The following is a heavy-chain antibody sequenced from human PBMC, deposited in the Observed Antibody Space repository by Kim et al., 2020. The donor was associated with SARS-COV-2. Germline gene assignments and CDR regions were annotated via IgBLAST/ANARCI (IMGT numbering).Heavy chain of an antibody. J-gene: IGHJ4*02. CDR1: GGSFSGYY. D-gene: IGHD2-21*02. CDR3: ARILLGLAYCGGDCLKTGDYFDY. CDR2: INHSGST. Sequence: SETLSLTCAVYGGSFSGYYWSWIRQPPGKGLEWIGEINHSGSTNYNPSLKSRVTISVDTSKNQFSLKLSSVTAADTAVYYCARILLGLAYCGGDCLKTGDYFDYWGQGTLVTVSS. V-gene: IGHV4-34*01.